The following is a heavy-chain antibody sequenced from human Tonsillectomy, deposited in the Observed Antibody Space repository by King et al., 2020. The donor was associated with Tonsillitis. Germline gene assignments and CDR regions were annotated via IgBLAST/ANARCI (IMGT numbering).Heavy chain of an antibody. CDR1: GFTFDDYA. D-gene: IGHD4-17*01. Sequence: VQLVESGGGVVQPGGSLRLSCAASGFTFDDYAMHWVRQAPGKGLEWVSLFSGDGGNKYYADSVKGRFTISRDNSKNSLYLQMNSLRTEDTALYYCAKDIRYGDSPEYFDYWGQGTLVTVSS. J-gene: IGHJ4*02. CDR2: FSGDGGNK. V-gene: IGHV3-43*02. CDR3: AKDIRYGDSPEYFDY.